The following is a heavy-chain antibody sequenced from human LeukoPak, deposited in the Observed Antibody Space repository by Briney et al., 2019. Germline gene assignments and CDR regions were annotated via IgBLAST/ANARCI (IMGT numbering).Heavy chain of an antibody. CDR3: ARVAASGTALDAFDN. J-gene: IGHJ3*02. D-gene: IGHD6-13*01. CDR1: GYFISSGYY. Sequence: PSETLSLTCAVSGYFISSGYYWGWIRQPPGTGLEWIGSIYHSGSTYFNPSLKSRVTISVDTSKNQFSLTLSSVTAADTAVYFCARVAASGTALDAFDNWGQGTMVTVSS. CDR2: IYHSGST. V-gene: IGHV4-38-2*01.